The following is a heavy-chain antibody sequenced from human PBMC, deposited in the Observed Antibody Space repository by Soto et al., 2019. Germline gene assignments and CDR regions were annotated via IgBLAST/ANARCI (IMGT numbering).Heavy chain of an antibody. Sequence: GGSLRLSCAASGFTFSDYYMSWIRQAPGKGLEWVSYISSSGSTIYYADSVKGRFTISRDNAKNSLYLQMNSLRAEDTAVYYCASPLRRGGSTTDYWGQGTLVTVSS. CDR1: GFTFSDYY. D-gene: IGHD2-15*01. J-gene: IGHJ4*02. V-gene: IGHV3-11*01. CDR3: ASPLRRGGSTTDY. CDR2: ISSSGSTI.